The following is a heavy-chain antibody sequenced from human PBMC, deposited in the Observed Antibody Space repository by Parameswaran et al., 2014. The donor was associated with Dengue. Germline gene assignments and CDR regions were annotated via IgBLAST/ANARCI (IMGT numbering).Heavy chain of an antibody. D-gene: IGHD3-22*01. CDR3: AREGDYYDSSHHYYGMDV. Sequence: SWVRQAPGQGLEWMGWISGYTGDTIYAPKFQGRVTMTADKSTDTAYMELRSLRSDDTAVYYCAREGDYYDSSHHYYGMDVWGQGTTVTVSS. V-gene: IGHV1-18*01. J-gene: IGHJ6*02. CDR2: ISGYTGDT.